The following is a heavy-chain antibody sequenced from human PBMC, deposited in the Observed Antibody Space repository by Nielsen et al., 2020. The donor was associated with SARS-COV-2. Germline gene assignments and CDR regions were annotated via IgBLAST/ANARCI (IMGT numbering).Heavy chain of an antibody. V-gene: IGHV3-49*02. D-gene: IGHD3-10*01. CDR2: IRSKAYGGTT. J-gene: IGHJ4*02. Sequence: WIRQPPGKGLEWVGFIRSKAYGGTTEYAASVKGRFTISGDDSKSIAYLQMNSLKTEDTAVYYCTRDFAGYYGSGSYPTFDYWGQGTLVTVSS. CDR3: TRDFAGYYGSGSYPTFDY.